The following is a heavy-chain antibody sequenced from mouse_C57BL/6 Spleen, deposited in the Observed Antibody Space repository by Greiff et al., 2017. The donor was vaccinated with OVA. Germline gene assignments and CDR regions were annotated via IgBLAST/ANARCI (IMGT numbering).Heavy chain of an antibody. CDR1: GYTFTSYW. CDR2: IDPSDSYT. Sequence: QVQLQQPGAELVKPGASVKLSCKASGYTFTSYWMQWVKQRPGQGLEWIGEIDPSDSYTNYNQKFKGKATLTVDTSSSTAYMQLSSLTSEDSAVYYCARCDKDYAMDYWGQGTSVTVSS. J-gene: IGHJ4*01. CDR3: ARCDKDYAMDY. V-gene: IGHV1-50*01.